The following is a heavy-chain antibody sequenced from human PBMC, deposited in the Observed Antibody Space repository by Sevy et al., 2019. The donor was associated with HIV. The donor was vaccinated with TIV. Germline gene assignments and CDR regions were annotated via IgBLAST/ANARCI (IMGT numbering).Heavy chain of an antibody. D-gene: IGHD2-2*01. CDR2: IYYSGST. CDR1: GGSISSYY. V-gene: IGHV4-59*12. J-gene: IGHJ4*02. CDR3: ARGDCSSTSCPYDY. Sequence: SETLSLTFTVSGGSISSYYWSWIRQPPGKGLEWIGYIYYSGSTNYNPSLKSRVTISVDTSKNQFSLKLSSVTAADTAVYYCARGDCSSTSCPYDYWGQGTLVTVSS.